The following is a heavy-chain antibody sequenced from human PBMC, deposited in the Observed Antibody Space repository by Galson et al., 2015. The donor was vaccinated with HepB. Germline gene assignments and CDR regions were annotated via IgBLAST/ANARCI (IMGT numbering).Heavy chain of an antibody. V-gene: IGHV3-74*01. CDR2: INSDGSST. CDR1: GFTFSSYW. CDR3: ARASPQTERKGPGY. Sequence: SLRLSSAASGFTFSSYWMHWVRQAPGKGLVWVSRINSDGSSTSYADSVKGRFTISRDNAKNTLYLQMNSLRAEDTAVYYCARASPQTERKGPGYWGQGTLVTVSS. J-gene: IGHJ4*02. D-gene: IGHD1-1*01.